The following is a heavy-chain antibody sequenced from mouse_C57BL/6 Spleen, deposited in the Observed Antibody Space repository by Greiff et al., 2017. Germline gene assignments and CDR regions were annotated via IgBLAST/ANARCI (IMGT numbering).Heavy chain of an antibody. CDR3: ARYRITTVPLYFDV. D-gene: IGHD1-1*01. J-gene: IGHJ1*03. CDR1: GFTFTDYY. Sequence: EVKLVESGGGLVQPGGSLSLSCAASGFTFTDYYMSWVRQPPGKALEWLGFIRNKANGYTTEYSASVKGRFTISRDNSQSILYLQMNALRAEDSATYYCARYRITTVPLYFDVWGTGTTVTVSS. V-gene: IGHV7-3*01. CDR2: IRNKANGYTT.